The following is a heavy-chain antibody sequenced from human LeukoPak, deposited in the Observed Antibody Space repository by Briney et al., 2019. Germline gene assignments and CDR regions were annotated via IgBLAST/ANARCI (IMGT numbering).Heavy chain of an antibody. D-gene: IGHD5-24*01. Sequence: SGGSLRLSCAASGFTFSSYSMNWVRQAPGKGLEWVSSISSSSSYIYYADSVKGRFTISRDNAKNSLYLQMNSLRAEDTAVYYCARDRNYLAPSYYYYGMDVWGQGTTVTVSS. J-gene: IGHJ6*02. V-gene: IGHV3-21*01. CDR3: ARDRNYLAPSYYYYGMDV. CDR1: GFTFSSYS. CDR2: ISSSSSYI.